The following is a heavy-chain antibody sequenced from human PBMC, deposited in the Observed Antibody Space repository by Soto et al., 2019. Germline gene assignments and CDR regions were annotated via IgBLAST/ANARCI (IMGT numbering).Heavy chain of an antibody. D-gene: IGHD6-19*01. Sequence: ASVKVSCKASGYTFTSYGISWVRQAPGQGLEWMGWISAYNGNTNYAQKLQGRVTMTTDTPTSTAYMELRSLRSGDTAVYYCARDSIAVAGTSGYWGQGTLVTISS. CDR1: GYTFTSYG. CDR3: ARDSIAVAGTSGY. J-gene: IGHJ4*02. V-gene: IGHV1-18*01. CDR2: ISAYNGNT.